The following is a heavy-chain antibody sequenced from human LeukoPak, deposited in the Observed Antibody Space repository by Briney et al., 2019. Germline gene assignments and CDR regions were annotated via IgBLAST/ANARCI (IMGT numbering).Heavy chain of an antibody. J-gene: IGHJ4*02. CDR1: GFSFSTYD. D-gene: IGHD3-3*01. Sequence: GGSLRLSCVTSGFSFSTYDMSWVRQAPGKGLEWVSGINWNGGSTGYADSVKGRFTISRDNAKNSLYLQMNSLRAEDTALYYCARGKEYYDFWSGYYFYYWGQGTLVTVSS. CDR3: ARGKEYYDFWSGYYFYY. CDR2: INWNGGST. V-gene: IGHV3-20*04.